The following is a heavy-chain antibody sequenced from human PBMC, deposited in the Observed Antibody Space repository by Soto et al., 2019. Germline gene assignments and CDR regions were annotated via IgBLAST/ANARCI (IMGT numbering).Heavy chain of an antibody. CDR3: ARGPYDYSNWGYYYYYMDV. J-gene: IGHJ6*03. V-gene: IGHV3-33*01. CDR2: IWYDGSNK. D-gene: IGHD4-4*01. CDR1: GFTFSSYG. Sequence: QVQLVESGGGVVQPGRSLRLSCAASGFTFSSYGMHWVRQAPGKGLEWVAVIWYDGSNKYYADSVKGRFTISRDNSKNTLYLQMNSLRAEDTAVYYCARGPYDYSNWGYYYYYMDVWCKGTTVTVSS.